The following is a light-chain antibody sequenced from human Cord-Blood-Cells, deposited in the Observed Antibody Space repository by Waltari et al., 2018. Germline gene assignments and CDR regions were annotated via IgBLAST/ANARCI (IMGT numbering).Light chain of an antibody. V-gene: IGLV4-69*01. CDR1: SGHSSYA. CDR2: LNSDGSH. J-gene: IGLJ3*02. CDR3: QTWGTGIRGV. Sequence: QLVLTQSPSASASLGASVKLTCTLSSGHSSYAIAWHQQQPEKGPRYLMKLNSDGSHSKGDGIPDRFACSSSGAERYLTISSLQADDAADYYCQTWGTGIRGVFGGGTKLTIL.